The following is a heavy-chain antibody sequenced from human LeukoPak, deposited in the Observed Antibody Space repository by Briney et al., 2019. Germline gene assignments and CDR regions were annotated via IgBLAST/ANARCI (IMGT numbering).Heavy chain of an antibody. V-gene: IGHV4-34*01. CDR2: INHSGST. D-gene: IGHD6-13*01. CDR1: GGSFSGYY. CDR3: ARESEFASNIAAAGTRAGDY. J-gene: IGHJ4*02. Sequence: PSETLSLTCAVYGGSFSGYYWSWIRQPPGKGLEWFGEINHSGSTNYNPSLKRLVIISVDTSKNQFSLKLSSVTAADTAVYYCARESEFASNIAAAGTRAGDYWGQGTLVTVSS.